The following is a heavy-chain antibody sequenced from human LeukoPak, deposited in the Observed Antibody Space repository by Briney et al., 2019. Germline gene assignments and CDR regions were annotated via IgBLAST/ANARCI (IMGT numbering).Heavy chain of an antibody. J-gene: IGHJ4*02. Sequence: GGSLRLSCAASGFTFSSYAMSWVRQAPGKGLEWVSAISGSGGSTYYADSVKGRFTISRDNSRNTLYLQMNSLRAEDTAVYYCAKDHINNDWLLSHWGQGTLVTVSS. V-gene: IGHV3-23*01. CDR3: AKDHINNDWLLSH. CDR2: ISGSGGST. D-gene: IGHD3-9*01. CDR1: GFTFSSYA.